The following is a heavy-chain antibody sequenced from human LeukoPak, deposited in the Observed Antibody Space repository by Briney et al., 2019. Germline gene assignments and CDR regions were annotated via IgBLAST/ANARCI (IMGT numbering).Heavy chain of an antibody. CDR1: GFTFSSYG. CDR3: ARDRGGSYYEIAY. V-gene: IGHV3-33*01. D-gene: IGHD1-26*01. CDR2: IWYDGSNK. Sequence: GRSLRLSCAASGFTFSSYGMHWVRQAPGKGLEWVAVIWYDGSNKYYADSVKGRFTISRDNPKNTLYLQMNSLRAEDTAVYYCARDRGGSYYEIAYWGQGTLVTVSS. J-gene: IGHJ4*02.